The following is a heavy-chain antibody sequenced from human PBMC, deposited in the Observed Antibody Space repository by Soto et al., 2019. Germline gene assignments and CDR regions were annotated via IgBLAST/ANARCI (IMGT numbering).Heavy chain of an antibody. CDR3: ARDKGIAAAGLTGYYYYGMDV. CDR2: IWYDGSNK. D-gene: IGHD6-13*01. Sequence: GGSLRLSCAASGFTFSSYGMHWVRQAPGKGLEWVAVIWYDGSNKYYADSVKGRFTISRDNSKNTLYLQMNSLRAEDTAVYYCARDKGIAAAGLTGYYYYGMDVWGQGTTVTVSS. CDR1: GFTFSSYG. V-gene: IGHV3-33*01. J-gene: IGHJ6*02.